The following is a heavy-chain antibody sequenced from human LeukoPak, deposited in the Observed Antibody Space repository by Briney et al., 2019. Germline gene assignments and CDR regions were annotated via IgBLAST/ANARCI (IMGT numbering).Heavy chain of an antibody. V-gene: IGHV4-39*07. Sequence: SETLSLTCTVSGGSISSSSYYWGWIRQPPGKGLEWIGSIYYSGSTYYNPSLKSRVTISVDTSKNQFSLKLSSVTAADTAVYYCARDPWRPGYSYGWFDYWGQGTLVTVSS. CDR1: GGSISSSSYY. CDR3: ARDPWRPGYSYGWFDY. J-gene: IGHJ4*02. D-gene: IGHD5-18*01. CDR2: IYYSGST.